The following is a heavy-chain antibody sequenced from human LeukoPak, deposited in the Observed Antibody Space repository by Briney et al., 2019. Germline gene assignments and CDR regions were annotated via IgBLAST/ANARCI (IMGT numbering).Heavy chain of an antibody. CDR3: ARDRAGYYGSGSYLPAGYFDL. Sequence: KPSETLSLTCAVSGGSISSGGYSWSWIRQPPGKGLEWIGYIYHSGSTYYNPSLKSRVTISVDRSKNQFSLKLSSVTAADTAVYYCARDRAGYYGSGSYLPAGYFDLWGRGTLVTVSS. CDR1: GGSISSGGYS. V-gene: IGHV4-30-2*01. D-gene: IGHD3-10*01. J-gene: IGHJ2*01. CDR2: IYHSGST.